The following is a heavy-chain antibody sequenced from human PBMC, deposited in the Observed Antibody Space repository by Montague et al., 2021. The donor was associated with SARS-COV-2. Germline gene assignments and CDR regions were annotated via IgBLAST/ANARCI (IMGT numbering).Heavy chain of an antibody. J-gene: IGHJ4*02. CDR1: GGSISSSNW. V-gene: IGHV4-4*02. CDR3: ASRGAGWFGSNPERFAH. D-gene: IGHD3-10*01. CDR2: IYHSGST. Sequence: SETLSLTCAVPGGSISSSNWWSWVRQPPGKGLEWIGEIYHSGSTNYNPSLKSRVTISVDKSKNQFSLKLSSVTAADTAVYYCASRGAGWFGSNPERFAHWGQGTLVTVSS.